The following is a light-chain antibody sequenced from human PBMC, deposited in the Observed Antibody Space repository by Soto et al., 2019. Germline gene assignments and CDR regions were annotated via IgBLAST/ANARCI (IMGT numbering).Light chain of an antibody. CDR2: GAS. CDR1: QSVSSSF. J-gene: IGKJ1*01. V-gene: IGKV3-20*01. Sequence: EIVLTQSPGTLSLSPGERATLSCRASQSVSSSFLAWYQQKPGQAPRLLIYGASSRATGIPDRFSGSGSGTDFTLTISGLEPEDFAVYYYQQYDSSPWTFGHGTRVEIK. CDR3: QQYDSSPWT.